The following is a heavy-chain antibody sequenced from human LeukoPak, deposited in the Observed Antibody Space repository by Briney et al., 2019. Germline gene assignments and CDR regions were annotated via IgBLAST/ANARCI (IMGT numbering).Heavy chain of an antibody. V-gene: IGHV3-33*01. Sequence: GGSLRLSCAASGFTFSSYGMHWVRQAPGRGLEWVAVIRYDGSNKYYADSVKGRFTISRDNSKNTLYLQMNSLRAEDTAVYYCARARDGSGSYEDYWGQGTLVTVSS. J-gene: IGHJ4*02. CDR1: GFTFSSYG. CDR2: IRYDGSNK. D-gene: IGHD3-10*01. CDR3: ARARDGSGSYEDY.